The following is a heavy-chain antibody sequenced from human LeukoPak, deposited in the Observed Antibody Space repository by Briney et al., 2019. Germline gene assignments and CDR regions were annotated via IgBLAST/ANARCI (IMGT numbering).Heavy chain of an antibody. CDR2: ISYSGST. D-gene: IGHD1/OR15-1a*01. Sequence: SETLSLTCTVSGGSISSGVYYWSWIRQHPGKGLEWIAYISYSGSTYYNPSLKGRVTMSVDTSKNQFSLELSSVTAADTAVYYCASTNSDYFDYWGQGTLVTVSS. CDR3: ASTNSDYFDY. V-gene: IGHV4-31*03. J-gene: IGHJ4*02. CDR1: GGSISSGVYY.